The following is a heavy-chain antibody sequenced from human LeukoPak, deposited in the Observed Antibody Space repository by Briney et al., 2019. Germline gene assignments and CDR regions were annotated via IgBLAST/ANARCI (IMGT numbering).Heavy chain of an antibody. Sequence: GGSLRLSCAASGFSFSSYEMNWVRQAPGKGLDWGSYICSRGRFRYYADSVKGRLTIARDNSKNSVYLQMNSLGAEDTAVYYCARDLYYYGSGNYVPGLPDYWGQGTLVTVSS. J-gene: IGHJ4*02. CDR3: ARDLYYYGSGNYVPGLPDY. D-gene: IGHD3-10*01. V-gene: IGHV3-48*03. CDR2: ICSRGRFR. CDR1: GFSFSSYE.